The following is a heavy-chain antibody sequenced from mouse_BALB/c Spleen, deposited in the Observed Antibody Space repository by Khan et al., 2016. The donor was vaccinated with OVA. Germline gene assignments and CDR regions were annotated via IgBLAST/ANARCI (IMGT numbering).Heavy chain of an antibody. J-gene: IGHJ3*01. V-gene: IGHV5-15*02. CDR2: ISDLAYTI. D-gene: IGHD1-2*01. Sequence: EVELVESGGGLVQPGGSRKLSCAASGFTFSDYGMAWVRQAPGKGPEWVAFISDLAYTIYYADTVTGRFTISRENAKNTLYLEMSSLGSEDTAIYYCARGGGTAAFAYWGLGTLVTVSA. CDR3: ARGGGTAAFAY. CDR1: GFTFSDYG.